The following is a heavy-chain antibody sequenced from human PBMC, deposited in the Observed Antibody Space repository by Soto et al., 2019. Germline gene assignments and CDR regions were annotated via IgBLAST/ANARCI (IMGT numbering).Heavy chain of an antibody. CDR3: ARGSPRMGALPTY. CDR1: GYTFTGYY. V-gene: IGHV1-2*02. CDR2: INPKSGDT. J-gene: IGHJ4*02. D-gene: IGHD1-26*01. Sequence: ASVKVSCKASGYTFTGYYIHWVRQAPGQGLEWMGWINPKSGDTNYAQKFQGRVSMTRDTSITTAYMEVSRLKSDDTAVYYCARGSPRMGALPTYWGQGTLVTVSS.